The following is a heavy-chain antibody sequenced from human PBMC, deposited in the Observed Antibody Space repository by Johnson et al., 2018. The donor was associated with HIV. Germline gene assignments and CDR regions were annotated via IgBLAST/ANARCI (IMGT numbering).Heavy chain of an antibody. CDR1: GFTFSSYW. CDR2: ISFAGVKT. Sequence: VQLVESGGGLVQPGGSLRLSCAASGFTFSSYWMHWVRQAPGKGLVWVTVISFAGVKTYYADSVKGRFTISRDNSKNTLYLQMNSLRAEDTAVYYCAKEVGGWELVLDAFDIWGQGTMVTVSS. V-gene: IGHV3-30*18. D-gene: IGHD1-26*01. CDR3: AKEVGGWELVLDAFDI. J-gene: IGHJ3*02.